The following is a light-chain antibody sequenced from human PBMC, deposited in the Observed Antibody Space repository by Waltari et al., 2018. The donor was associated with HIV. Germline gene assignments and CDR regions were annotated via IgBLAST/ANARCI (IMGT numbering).Light chain of an antibody. CDR1: QSVSTN. V-gene: IGKV3-15*01. CDR3: HQYNDWPRT. Sequence: EIAMTQSPATLSASPGERATLSCRASQSVSTNFAWYQQKPGQAPRLLIYGASTRATGIPVRFSGSGSGTEFTLTISSLQSEDFAVYYCHQYNDWPRTFGQGTKVEIK. J-gene: IGKJ1*01. CDR2: GAS.